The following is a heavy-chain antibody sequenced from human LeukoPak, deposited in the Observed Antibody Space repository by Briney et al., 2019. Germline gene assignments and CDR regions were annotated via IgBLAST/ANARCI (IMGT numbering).Heavy chain of an antibody. J-gene: IGHJ6*03. CDR3: ARRSGLYSSGTYPVYYYYMDV. CDR1: GITFSSYE. Sequence: GGSLRLSCAASGITFSSYEMNWVRHAPGKGLEWVSYISSSGGTIYYADSVKGRFTISRDNAKNSLYLQMNSLRAEDTAVYYCARRSGLYSSGTYPVYYYYMDVWGKGTTVTISS. CDR2: ISSSGGTI. D-gene: IGHD3-10*01. V-gene: IGHV3-48*03.